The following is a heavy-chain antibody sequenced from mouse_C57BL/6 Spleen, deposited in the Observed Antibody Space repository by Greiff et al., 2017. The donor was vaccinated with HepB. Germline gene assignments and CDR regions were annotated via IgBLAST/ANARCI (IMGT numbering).Heavy chain of an antibody. J-gene: IGHJ2*01. CDR3: ARTITTVVPFDY. CDR1: GFTFSSYA. V-gene: IGHV5-4*01. Sequence: EVQLQQSGGGLVKPGGSLKLSCAASGFTFSSYAMSWVRQTPEKRLEWVATISDGGSYTYYPDNVKGRFTISRDNAKNNLYLQMSHLKSEDTAMYYCARTITTVVPFDYWGQGTTLTVSS. D-gene: IGHD1-1*01. CDR2: ISDGGSYT.